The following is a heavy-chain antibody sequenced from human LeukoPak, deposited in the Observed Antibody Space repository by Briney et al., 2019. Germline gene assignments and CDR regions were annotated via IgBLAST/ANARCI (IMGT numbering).Heavy chain of an antibody. CDR3: ARVSAGGNYYYYMDV. Sequence: ASVKVSCKASGGTFSSYAISWVRQAPGQGLEWMGGIIPIFGTANYAQKFQGRVMITTDESTSTAYMELSSLRSEDTAVYYCARVSAGGNYYYYMDVWGKGTTVTVSS. CDR2: IIPIFGTA. V-gene: IGHV1-69*05. D-gene: IGHD1-26*01. CDR1: GGTFSSYA. J-gene: IGHJ6*03.